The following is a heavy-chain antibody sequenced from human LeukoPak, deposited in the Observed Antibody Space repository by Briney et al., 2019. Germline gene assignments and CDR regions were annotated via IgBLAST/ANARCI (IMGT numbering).Heavy chain of an antibody. CDR1: GGTFSSYA. V-gene: IGHV1-69*01. D-gene: IGHD6-13*01. Sequence: ASVKVSCKASGGTFSSYAISWVRQAPGQGLEWMGGIIPIFGTANYAQKFQGRVTITADESTSTAYMELSSLRSEDTAVYYCEIIASGSSSWYVDYWGQGTLVTVSS. J-gene: IGHJ4*02. CDR2: IIPIFGTA. CDR3: EIIASGSSSWYVDY.